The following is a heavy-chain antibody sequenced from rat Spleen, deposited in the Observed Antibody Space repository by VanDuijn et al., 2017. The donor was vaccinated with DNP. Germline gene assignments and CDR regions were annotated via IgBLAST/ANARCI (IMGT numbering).Heavy chain of an antibody. CDR2: ITNSGDST. V-gene: IGHV5-31*01. J-gene: IGHJ3*01. CDR3: ARSWGDDGYPPFAY. CDR1: GLTFSDHN. Sequence: EVQLVESGGGPVQPGRSLKLSCVASGLTFSDHNMAWVRQAPGKGLEWVASITNSGDSTYYSDSVKGRFSISRDNAKSTLYLQVNSLRSEDTATYYCARSWGDDGYPPFAYWGQGTLVTVSS. D-gene: IGHD1-12*03.